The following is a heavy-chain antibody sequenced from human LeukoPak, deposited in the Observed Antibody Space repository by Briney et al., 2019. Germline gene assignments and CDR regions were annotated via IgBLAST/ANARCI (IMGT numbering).Heavy chain of an antibody. J-gene: IGHJ6*03. V-gene: IGHV4-30-4*08. CDR3: ARVSGEYYYYYYMDV. Sequence: SQTLSLTCTVSGGSISSGDYYWSWIRQPPGKGLEWIGYIYYSGSTYYNPSLKSRVTISVDTSKNQFSLKLSSVTAADTAVYYCARVSGEYYYYYYMDVWGKGTTVTVSS. CDR2: IYYSGST. CDR1: GGSISSGDYY. D-gene: IGHD6-25*01.